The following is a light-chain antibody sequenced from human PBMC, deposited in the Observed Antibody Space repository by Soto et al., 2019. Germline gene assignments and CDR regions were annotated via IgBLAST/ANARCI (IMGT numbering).Light chain of an antibody. CDR1: SSDVGGYNY. CDR3: SSYTSSSTQV. Sequence: QSALTQPASVSGSPGQSITISCTGTSSDVGGYNYVSWYQQHPGKAPQLMIYEVSNRPSGVSNRFSGSKSGNTASLTISGLQAEDEADYYCSSYTSSSTQVFGTGTQLTGL. V-gene: IGLV2-14*01. CDR2: EVS. J-gene: IGLJ1*01.